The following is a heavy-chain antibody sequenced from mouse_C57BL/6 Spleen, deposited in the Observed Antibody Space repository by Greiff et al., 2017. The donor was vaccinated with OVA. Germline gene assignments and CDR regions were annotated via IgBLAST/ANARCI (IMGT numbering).Heavy chain of an antibody. CDR3: ANYDYDDGYFDY. J-gene: IGHJ2*01. D-gene: IGHD2-4*01. V-gene: IGHV1-64*01. CDR1: GYTFTSYW. CDR2: IHPNSGST. Sequence: VQLQQPGAELVKPGASVKLSCKASGYTFTSYWMHWVKQRPGQGLEWIGMIHPNSGSTNYNEKFKSKATLTVDKSSSTAYMQLSSLTSEDSAVYYCANYDYDDGYFDYGGQGTTLTVSS.